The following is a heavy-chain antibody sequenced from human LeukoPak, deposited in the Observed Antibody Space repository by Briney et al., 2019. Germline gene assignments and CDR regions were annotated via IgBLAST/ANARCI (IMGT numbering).Heavy chain of an antibody. V-gene: IGHV4-30-2*01. CDR2: IYHSGST. J-gene: IGHJ4*02. D-gene: IGHD5-18*01. CDR3: TRGYSYERGFFDY. CDR1: GGSISSGGYS. Sequence: PSQTLSLTCAVSGGSISSGGYSWSWIRQPPGKGLEWIGYIYHSGSTYYNPSLKSRVTISVDTSKNQFSLNLSSVTAADTAVYYCTRGYSYERGFFDYWGQGTLVTVSS.